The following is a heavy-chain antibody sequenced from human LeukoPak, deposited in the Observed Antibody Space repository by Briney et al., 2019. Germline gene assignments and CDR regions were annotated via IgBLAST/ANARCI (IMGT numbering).Heavy chain of an antibody. CDR3: AKTGSGWFIDY. Sequence: GGSLRLSCAASGFTFSSYAMHWVRQAPGKGLEWVAFILRDGSNKYYADSVKGRFTISRGNSMNTLYLQMNSLRAEDTALYYCAKTGSGWFIDYWGQGTLVTVSS. V-gene: IGHV3-30-3*02. CDR1: GFTFSSYA. J-gene: IGHJ4*02. D-gene: IGHD6-19*01. CDR2: ILRDGSNK.